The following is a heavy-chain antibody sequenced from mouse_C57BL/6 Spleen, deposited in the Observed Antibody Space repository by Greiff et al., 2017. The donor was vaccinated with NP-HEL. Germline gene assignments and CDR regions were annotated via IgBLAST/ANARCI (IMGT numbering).Heavy chain of an antibody. D-gene: IGHD4-1*01. V-gene: IGHV1-22*01. CDR1: GYTFTDYN. CDR3: AREGTGRDYFDY. J-gene: IGHJ2*01. CDR2: INPNNGGT. Sequence: EVQLQESGPELVKPGASVKMSCKASGYTFTDYNMHWVKQSHGKSLEWIGYINPNNGGTSYNQKFKGKATLTVNKSSSTAYMELRSLTSEDSAVYYCAREGTGRDYFDYWGQGTTLTVSS.